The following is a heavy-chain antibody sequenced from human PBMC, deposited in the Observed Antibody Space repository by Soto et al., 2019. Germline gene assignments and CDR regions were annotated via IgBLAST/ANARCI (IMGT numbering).Heavy chain of an antibody. D-gene: IGHD3-16*01. V-gene: IGHV3-30*18. CDR3: AKDWGKTGFRYYYYYGMDV. CDR2: ISYDGSNK. CDR1: GFTFGSYG. Sequence: LRLSCAASGFTFGSYGMHWVRQAPGKGLEWVAVISYDGSNKYYADSVKGRFTISRDNSKNTLYLQMNSLRAEDTAVYYCAKDWGKTGFRYYYYYGMDVWGQGTTVTAP. J-gene: IGHJ6*02.